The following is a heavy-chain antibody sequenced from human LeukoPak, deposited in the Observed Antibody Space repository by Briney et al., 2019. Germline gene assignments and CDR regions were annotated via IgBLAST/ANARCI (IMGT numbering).Heavy chain of an antibody. V-gene: IGHV3-33*01. CDR1: GFTFSSYG. CDR2: IWYDGSNK. Sequence: PGRSLRLSCAASGFTFSSYGMHWVRQAPGKGLEWVAVIWYDGSNKYYADSVKGRFTISRDNSKNTLCLQMNSLRAEDTAVYYCARAPVLTGYFRSWWFDPWGQGTLVTVSS. D-gene: IGHD3-9*01. J-gene: IGHJ5*02. CDR3: ARAPVLTGYFRSWWFDP.